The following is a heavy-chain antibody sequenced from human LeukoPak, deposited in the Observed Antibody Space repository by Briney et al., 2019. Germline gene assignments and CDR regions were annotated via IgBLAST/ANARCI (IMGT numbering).Heavy chain of an antibody. J-gene: IGHJ4*02. CDR3: AKTGPSGGSYSLDY. CDR2: ISWNSGDI. D-gene: IGHD1-26*01. CDR1: GFTFDDYA. V-gene: IGHV3-9*01. Sequence: LGRSLRLSCAASGFTFDDYAMHWVRQAPGKGLEWVSGISWNSGDIVYADSVKGRFTISRDTARNSVYLQMNSLTTEDTALYYCAKTGPSGGSYSLDYWGQGTLVTVSS.